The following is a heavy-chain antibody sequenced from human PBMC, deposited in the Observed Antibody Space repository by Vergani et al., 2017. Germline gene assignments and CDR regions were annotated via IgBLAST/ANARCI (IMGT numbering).Heavy chain of an antibody. CDR1: GYTFTDFF. CDR2: INPTGSR. V-gene: IGHV1-2*02. J-gene: IGHJ4*02. Sequence: LVQSGPEVKEPGASVQVSCLVSGYTFTDFFLAWVRQIPGERPEWMGWINPTGSRSYAEQFEGRVTMTTDTSIKTVFLEMTGLRSDDTAGYYCVRSRSVYFDNWGQGTLITVSS. CDR3: VRSRSVYFDN.